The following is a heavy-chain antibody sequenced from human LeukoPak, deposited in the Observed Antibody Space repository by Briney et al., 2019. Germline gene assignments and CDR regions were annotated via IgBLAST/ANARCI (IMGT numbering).Heavy chain of an antibody. Sequence: PSETLSFTCTVSGGSISCGSYYWSWIRQPLGKGLEWIGSIYYSGSTYYNPSLKSRITVSLDTSKNQLSLKLSSVTAADTAVYYCARDKTFEVVNFFDYWGQGTLVTVSS. CDR2: IYYSGST. D-gene: IGHD3-3*01. V-gene: IGHV4-39*07. CDR3: ARDKTFEVVNFFDY. CDR1: GGSISCGSYY. J-gene: IGHJ4*02.